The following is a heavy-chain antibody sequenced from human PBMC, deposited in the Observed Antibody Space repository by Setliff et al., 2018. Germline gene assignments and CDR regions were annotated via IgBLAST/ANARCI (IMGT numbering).Heavy chain of an antibody. J-gene: IGHJ2*01. D-gene: IGHD4-17*01. CDR1: GGSISGTINY. Sequence: SETLSLTCTVSGGSISGTINYWVGIRQPPGKGLEWIGHIYYLGNTYYNPSLESRLTMSVDTAKNQFSLKLTSVTAADTAIYYCATLPWETTNYFDLWGRGTLVTVSS. V-gene: IGHV4-39*07. CDR2: IYYLGNT. CDR3: ATLPWETTNYFDL.